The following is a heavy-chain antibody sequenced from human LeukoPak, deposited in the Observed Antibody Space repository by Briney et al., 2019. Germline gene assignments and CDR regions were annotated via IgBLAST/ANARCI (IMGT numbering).Heavy chain of an antibody. V-gene: IGHV3-74*01. CDR1: GFTFSSYW. D-gene: IGHD6-13*01. J-gene: IGHJ5*02. CDR3: ARERSSSWPRNWFDP. CDR2: IKSDGST. Sequence: GGSLRLSCAASGFTFSSYWMHWVRQIPGKGLEWVSRIKSDGSTIYADSVKGRFTISRDNAKNSLYLQMNSLRAEDTAVYYCARERSSSWPRNWFDPWGQGTLVTVSS.